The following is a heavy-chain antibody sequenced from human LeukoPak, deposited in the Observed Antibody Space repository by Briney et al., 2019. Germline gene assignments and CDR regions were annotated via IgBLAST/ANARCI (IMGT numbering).Heavy chain of an antibody. V-gene: IGHV3-30-3*01. CDR2: ISYDGSNK. CDR1: GFTFSSYA. J-gene: IGHJ3*02. Sequence: GGSLRLSCAASGFTFSSYAMHWVRQAPGKGLEWVAVISYDGSNKYYADSVKGRFTISRDNSKNTLYLQMNSLRAEDTAVHYCASYAFDIWGQGTMVTVSS. CDR3: ASYAFDI.